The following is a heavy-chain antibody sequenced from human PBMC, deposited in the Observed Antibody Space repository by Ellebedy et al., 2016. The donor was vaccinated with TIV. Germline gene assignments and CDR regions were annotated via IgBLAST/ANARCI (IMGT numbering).Heavy chain of an antibody. D-gene: IGHD3-10*01. CDR1: GFTFSSYA. CDR2: ISYDGSNK. Sequence: GESLKISXAASGFTFSSYAMHWARQAPGKGLEWVAVISYDGSNKYYADSVKGRFTISRDNSKNTLYLQMNSLRAEDTAVYYCARVALVWFGELYWGQGTLVTVSS. V-gene: IGHV3-30*04. CDR3: ARVALVWFGELY. J-gene: IGHJ4*02.